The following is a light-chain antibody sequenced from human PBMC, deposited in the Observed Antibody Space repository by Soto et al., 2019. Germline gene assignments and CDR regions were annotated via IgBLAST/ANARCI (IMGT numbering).Light chain of an antibody. CDR1: QSISSY. J-gene: IGKJ1*01. CDR2: AAS. Sequence: DIQMTQSPSSLSASVGDRVTITCRASQSISSYLNWYQQKPGKAPKVLIYAASSLQSGVPSRFSGSGSGTDFTLTIISLQPEDFSTYYCQQSYNTPQTFGQGSKVEIK. V-gene: IGKV1-39*01. CDR3: QQSYNTPQT.